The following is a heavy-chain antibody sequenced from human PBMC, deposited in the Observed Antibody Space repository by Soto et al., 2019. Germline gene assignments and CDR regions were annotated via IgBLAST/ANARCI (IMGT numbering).Heavy chain of an antibody. CDR2: ISAYNGNT. CDR3: ARDWNTQYSSFFNQGYFDY. J-gene: IGHJ4*02. D-gene: IGHD6-6*01. CDR1: GYTFTSYG. V-gene: IGHV1-18*01. Sequence: ASVKVSCKASGYTFTSYGISWVRQAPGQGLEWMGWISAYNGNTNYAQKLQGRVTMTTDTSTSTAYMELRSLRSDDTAVYYCARDWNTQYSSFFNQGYFDYWGQGTLVTVSS.